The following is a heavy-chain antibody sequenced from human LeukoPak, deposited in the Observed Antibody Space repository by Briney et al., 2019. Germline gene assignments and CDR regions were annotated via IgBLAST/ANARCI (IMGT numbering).Heavy chain of an antibody. Sequence: PGGSMRLSCAASGFPFSTYNMNWVRRTPGQGLEWVSSIDGTSADISYTDSLQGRFSVSRDNARSSLYLQINSLRAEDTAVYYCARDRGTMPVVVQHWHFDLWGRGTLVTVSS. CDR1: GFPFSTYN. CDR2: IDGTSADI. V-gene: IGHV3-21*01. CDR3: ARDRGTMPVVVQHWHFDL. D-gene: IGHD3-22*01. J-gene: IGHJ2*01.